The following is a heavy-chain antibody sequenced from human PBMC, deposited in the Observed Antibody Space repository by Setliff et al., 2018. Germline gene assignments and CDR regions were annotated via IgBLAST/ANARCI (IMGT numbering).Heavy chain of an antibody. CDR2: INHSGST. J-gene: IGHJ4*02. V-gene: IGHV4-34*01. CDR3: ARGGYSRGPPVYYFDY. Sequence: KPSETLSLTCAVYGGSFSGYYWSWIRQPPGKGLEWIGEINHSGSTNYNPSLKSRVTISVDTSKNQFSLKLSSVTVADTAVYYCARGGYSRGPPVYYFDYWGQGTLVTVS. D-gene: IGHD5-12*01. CDR1: GGSFSGYY.